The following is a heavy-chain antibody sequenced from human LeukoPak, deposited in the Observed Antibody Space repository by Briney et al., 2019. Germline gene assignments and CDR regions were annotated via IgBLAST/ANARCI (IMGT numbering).Heavy chain of an antibody. Sequence: SETLSLTCAVSGCSISSGGYSWSWIRQLPGKGLEWIGYIYHSGSTYYNPSLKSRVTISVDRSKNQFSLKLSSVTAADTAVYYCARGSYDAFDIWGQGTMVTVSS. CDR1: GCSISSGGYS. CDR2: IYHSGST. D-gene: IGHD1-26*01. V-gene: IGHV4-30-2*01. CDR3: ARGSYDAFDI. J-gene: IGHJ3*02.